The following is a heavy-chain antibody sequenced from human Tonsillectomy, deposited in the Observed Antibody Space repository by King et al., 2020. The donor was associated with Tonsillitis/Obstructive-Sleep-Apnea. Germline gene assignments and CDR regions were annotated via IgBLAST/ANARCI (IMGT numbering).Heavy chain of an antibody. D-gene: IGHD5-12*01. CDR1: GYTFTSYY. CDR3: ARDQARGDAFDT. Sequence: QLVQSGAEVKKPGASVKVSCKASGYTFTSYYMHWVRQAPGQGLEWMGIINTSGGSTRYAQKFQGRVTMTRDTSTSTVYMELSSLRSEETAVYYCARDQARGDAFDTWGQGAMVTVSS. CDR2: INTSGGST. J-gene: IGHJ3*02. V-gene: IGHV1-46*01.